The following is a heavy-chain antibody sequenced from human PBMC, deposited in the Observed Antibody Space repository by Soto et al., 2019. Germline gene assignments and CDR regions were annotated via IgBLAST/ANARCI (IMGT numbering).Heavy chain of an antibody. Sequence: HPGGSLRLSCTASGFIFGDYGMSWVRQAPGRGLEWVGFIRSKAYGGTTEYAASVKGRFIISRDDSKSIAYLQMNSLKTEDTAVYYCTQNSGYPFEYGSGSYLALWGQGTLVTVSS. CDR2: IRSKAYGGTT. CDR3: TQNSGYPFEYGSGSYLAL. V-gene: IGHV3-49*04. D-gene: IGHD3-10*01. CDR1: GFIFGDYG. J-gene: IGHJ4*02.